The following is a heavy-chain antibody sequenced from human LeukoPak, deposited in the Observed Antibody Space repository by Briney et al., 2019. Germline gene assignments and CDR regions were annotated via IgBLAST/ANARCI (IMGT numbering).Heavy chain of an antibody. CDR1: GFTFSSYA. CDR3: VKLNERLVRSPGDY. J-gene: IGHJ4*02. D-gene: IGHD6-6*01. CDR2: ISRSGGIS. Sequence: GGSLRLSCAASGFTFSSYAMSWVRQAPGKGRDWVSGISRSGGISDYAESVKGRFTISRDNSDNTLYLEMNSLRPEDTALYYCVKLNERLVRSPGDYWGQGTLVTVSS. V-gene: IGHV3-23*01.